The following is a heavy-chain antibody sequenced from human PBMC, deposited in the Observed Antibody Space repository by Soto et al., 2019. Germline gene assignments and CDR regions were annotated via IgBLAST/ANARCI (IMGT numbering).Heavy chain of an antibody. CDR2: IYYGGTT. CDR3: ARLGFYYQSLDP. CDR1: GGSISRYY. Sequence: SETLSLTCTVSGGSISRYYWSWIRQPPGKGLEWIGYIYYGGTTRYNPSLESRVTVSLETSKSQFSLTLSSVTASDTAVYYCARLGFYYQSLDPWGHGTLVTVSS. D-gene: IGHD2-2*01. V-gene: IGHV4-59*08. J-gene: IGHJ5*02.